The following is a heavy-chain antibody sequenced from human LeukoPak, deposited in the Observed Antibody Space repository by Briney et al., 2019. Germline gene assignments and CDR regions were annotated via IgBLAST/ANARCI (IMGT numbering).Heavy chain of an antibody. D-gene: IGHD3-10*01. CDR1: GYTFTGYY. CDR2: INANSGGT. J-gene: IGHJ4*02. CDR3: VRDGAVRVGWYYFDF. Sequence: ASVKVSCKASGYTFTGYYMHWVRQAPGQGLEWMGWINANSGGTNYAQKFHGRVSMTRDTSISTAYMELSGLRSDDTAVYYCVRDGAVRVGWYYFDFWGQGTQVTVSS. V-gene: IGHV1-2*02.